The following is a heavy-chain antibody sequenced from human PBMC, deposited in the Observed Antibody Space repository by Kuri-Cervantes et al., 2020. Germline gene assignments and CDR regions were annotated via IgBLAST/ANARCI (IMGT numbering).Heavy chain of an antibody. D-gene: IGHD1-1*01. CDR1: GYTFTSYD. J-gene: IGHJ6*03. CDR2: MNPNSGDT. CDR3: ARGPVYRATGYSYYCMDV. Sequence: ASVKVSCKASGYTFTSYDINWVRQAPGQGLEWMGWMNPNSGDTGCAQKFQGRVTMTRDTSISTAYMVLSSLESDDTAVYFCARGPVYRATGYSYYCMDVWGKGTTVTVSS. V-gene: IGHV1-8*01.